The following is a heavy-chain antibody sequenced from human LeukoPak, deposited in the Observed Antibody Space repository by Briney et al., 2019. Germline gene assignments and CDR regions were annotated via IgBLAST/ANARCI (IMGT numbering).Heavy chain of an antibody. Sequence: GASVKVSCKASGGTFSSYAISWVRQAPGQGLEWMGGIIPIFGTANYAQKFQGRVTITADESTSTAYMELSSLRSEDTAVYYCARGRATYYYDSSGYSSLTYWGQGTLVTVSS. J-gene: IGHJ4*02. D-gene: IGHD3-22*01. CDR1: GGTFSSYA. CDR3: ARGRATYYYDSSGYSSLTY. V-gene: IGHV1-69*13. CDR2: IIPIFGTA.